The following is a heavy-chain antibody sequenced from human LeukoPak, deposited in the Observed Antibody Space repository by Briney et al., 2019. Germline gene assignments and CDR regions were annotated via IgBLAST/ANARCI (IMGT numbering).Heavy chain of an antibody. CDR3: ARGTMFPYYFDY. V-gene: IGHV3-21*01. CDR1: GFSVSSNY. CDR2: ISSSSSYI. D-gene: IGHD3-10*02. J-gene: IGHJ4*02. Sequence: GGSLRLSCAASGFSVSSNYMGWVRQAPGKGLEWVSFISSSSSYIYYADSVKGRFTISRDNAKNSLYLQMNSLRAEDTAVYYCARGTMFPYYFDYWGQGTLVTVSS.